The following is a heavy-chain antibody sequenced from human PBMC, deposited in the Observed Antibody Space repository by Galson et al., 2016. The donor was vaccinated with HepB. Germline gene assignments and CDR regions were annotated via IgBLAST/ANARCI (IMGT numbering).Heavy chain of an antibody. CDR1: GFTFSSRA. D-gene: IGHD3-16*01. J-gene: IGHJ4*02. CDR2: ISITGDDT. Sequence: SLRLSCAASGFTFSSRAISWVRQAPGKGLEWVSSISITGDDTFYADSVKGRFTISRDNSKNTVYLQMNSLRAEDTAVYYCANEIRPNDYWGQGSLVTVSS. CDR3: ANEIRPNDY. V-gene: IGHV3-23*01.